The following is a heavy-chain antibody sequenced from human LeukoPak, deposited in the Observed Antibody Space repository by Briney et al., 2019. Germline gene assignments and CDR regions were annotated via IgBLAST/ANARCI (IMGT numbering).Heavy chain of an antibody. CDR3: AKARYTAGWYTFDY. D-gene: IGHD6-19*01. CDR2: IRGSDGST. J-gene: IGHJ4*02. Sequence: AGSLTLSSAASGFTFSNYAMSWVRHTPGKGLEWVSIIRGSDGSTYYADSVKGRFTTSRDNPKNTLYLEMNNLRAEDTALYYCAKARYTAGWYTFDYWGQGAQVTVSS. CDR1: GFTFSNYA. V-gene: IGHV3-23*01.